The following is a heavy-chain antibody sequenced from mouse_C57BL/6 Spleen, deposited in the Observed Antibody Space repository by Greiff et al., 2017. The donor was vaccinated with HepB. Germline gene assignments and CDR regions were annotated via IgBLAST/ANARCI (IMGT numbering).Heavy chain of an antibody. CDR1: GYTFTSYW. D-gene: IGHD2-3*01. J-gene: IGHJ2*01. CDR2: INPSNGGT. CDR3: ARERLLREGNYFDY. Sequence: QVQLKQPGTELVKPGASVKLSCKASGYTFTSYWMHWVKQRPGQGLEWIGNINPSNGGTNYNEKFKSKATLTVDKSSSTAYMQLSSLTSEDSAVYYCARERLLREGNYFDYWGQGTTLTVSS. V-gene: IGHV1-53*01.